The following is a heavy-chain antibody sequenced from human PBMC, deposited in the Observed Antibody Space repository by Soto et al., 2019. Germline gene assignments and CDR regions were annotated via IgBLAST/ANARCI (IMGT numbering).Heavy chain of an antibody. V-gene: IGHV1-8*01. CDR3: ARGGHRSDYYYYYYMDV. Sequence: ASVKVSCKASGYTFTSYDINWVRQATGQGLEWMGWMNPNSGNTGYAQKFQGRVTMTRNTSISTAYMELSSLRSEDTAVYYCARGGHRSDYYYYYYMDVWGKGTTVTVSS. CDR2: MNPNSGNT. D-gene: IGHD3-3*01. CDR1: GYTFTSYD. J-gene: IGHJ6*03.